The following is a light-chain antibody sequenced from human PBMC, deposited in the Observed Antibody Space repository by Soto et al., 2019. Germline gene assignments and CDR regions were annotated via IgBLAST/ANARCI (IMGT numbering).Light chain of an antibody. Sequence: DIQLTQSPSFLSASVGDRVTITCRASRAISTNLAWYQQEPGIAPKLVIYAASTLQSGVPSRFSGSGSGTEFTLTISSLQPEDFATYYCQHLNGYPRTFGQGTKVEIK. CDR2: AAS. CDR3: QHLNGYPRT. V-gene: IGKV1-9*01. J-gene: IGKJ1*01. CDR1: RAISTN.